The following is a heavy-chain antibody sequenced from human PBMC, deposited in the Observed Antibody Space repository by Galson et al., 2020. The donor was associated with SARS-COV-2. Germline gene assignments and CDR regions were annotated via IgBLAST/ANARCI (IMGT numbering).Heavy chain of an antibody. Sequence: GGSLRLSCAASGFTFSSYSMNWVRQAPGKGLEWVSYISRSSSYIYYADSVKGRFTISRDNAKNSLYLQMNSLRAEDTAVYYCARDRDSSGWFDYWGQGTLVTVSS. CDR2: ISRSSSYI. D-gene: IGHD6-19*01. CDR3: ARDRDSSGWFDY. J-gene: IGHJ4*02. CDR1: GFTFSSYS. V-gene: IGHV3-21*01.